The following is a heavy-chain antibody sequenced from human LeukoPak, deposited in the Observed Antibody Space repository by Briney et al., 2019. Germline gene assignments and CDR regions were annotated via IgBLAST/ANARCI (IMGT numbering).Heavy chain of an antibody. CDR3: ARDLYGGKGGGWFDP. CDR1: GYTFSDYY. J-gene: IGHJ5*02. V-gene: IGHV1-2*02. Sequence: ASVKVSCKASGYTFSDYYIHWVRQAPGQGLDWIGWINPDSSGTIYTQKFADRVTMTRDTSTSTAYMELSSLRSDDTAVYYCARDLYGGKGGGWFDPWGQGTLVTVSP. CDR2: INPDSSGT. D-gene: IGHD4-23*01.